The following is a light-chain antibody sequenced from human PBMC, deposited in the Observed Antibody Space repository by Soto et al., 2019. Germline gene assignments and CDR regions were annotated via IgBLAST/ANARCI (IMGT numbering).Light chain of an antibody. CDR3: QQYYNYPFT. J-gene: IGKJ3*01. V-gene: IGKV1-6*01. CDR1: QGIGND. CDR2: AAS. Sequence: AIQMTQSPSSLSASVGDRVTITCRASQGIGNDLGWYQQKAGKAPKLLIYAASSLQSGVPSRFSGSGSGTDFTLTISSLQPEDFATYYCQQYYNYPFTFGPGTKVDIK.